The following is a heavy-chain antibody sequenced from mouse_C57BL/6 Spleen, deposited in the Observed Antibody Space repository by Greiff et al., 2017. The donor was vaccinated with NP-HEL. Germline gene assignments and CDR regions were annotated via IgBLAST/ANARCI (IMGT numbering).Heavy chain of an antibody. CDR3: ARRGQLRDERDAMDY. CDR1: GFTFSDYG. CDR2: ISSGSSTI. Sequence: EVKLMESGGGLVKPGGSLKLSCAASGFTFSDYGMHWVRQAPEKGLEWVAYISSGSSTIYYADTVKGRFTISRDNAKDTLFLQMTSLRSEDTAMYYCARRGQLRDERDAMDYWGQGTSVTVSS. D-gene: IGHD3-2*02. V-gene: IGHV5-17*01. J-gene: IGHJ4*01.